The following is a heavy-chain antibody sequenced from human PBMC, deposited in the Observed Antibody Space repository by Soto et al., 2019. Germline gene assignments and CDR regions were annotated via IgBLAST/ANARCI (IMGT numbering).Heavy chain of an antibody. CDR3: ARGRYGSGSYDLMDP. CDR2: INPNSGGT. Sequence: QVQLVQSGAEVKKPGASVKVSCKASGYTFTGYYMHWVRQAPGQGLEWMGWINPNSGGTNYAQKFQGGVTMTRDTSISTAYMELSRLRSDDTAVYYCARGRYGSGSYDLMDPWGQGTLVTVSS. V-gene: IGHV1-2*02. CDR1: GYTFTGYY. J-gene: IGHJ5*02. D-gene: IGHD3-10*01.